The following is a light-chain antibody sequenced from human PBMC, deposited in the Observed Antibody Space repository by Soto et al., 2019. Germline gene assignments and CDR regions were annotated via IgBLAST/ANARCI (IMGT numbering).Light chain of an antibody. J-gene: IGLJ1*01. CDR2: EVR. CDR1: TNDIGGYNY. V-gene: IGLV2-14*01. CDR3: SSYAGSNNFV. Sequence: QSALTQPASVSGSPGQSITISCSGTTNDIGGYNYVSWYQHHPGKVPKVIIYEVRNRPSGVSNRFSGSKSGNTASLTVSGLQAEDEADYYCSSYAGSNNFVFGTGTKLTVL.